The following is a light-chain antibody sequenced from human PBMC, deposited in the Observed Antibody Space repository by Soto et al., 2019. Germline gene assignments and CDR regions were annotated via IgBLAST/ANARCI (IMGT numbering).Light chain of an antibody. CDR1: QRVSRY. V-gene: IGKV3-11*01. CDR2: DAS. CDR3: QQRNNWPLA. Sequence: EIVLTQSPATQSLSPGERATLSCRASQRVSRYLAWYQQKPGQAPRLLIYDASRRATGIPARFSGSGSGTDFTLTISSLEPEDSAVYYCQQRNNWPLAFGGGTKLEIK. J-gene: IGKJ4*01.